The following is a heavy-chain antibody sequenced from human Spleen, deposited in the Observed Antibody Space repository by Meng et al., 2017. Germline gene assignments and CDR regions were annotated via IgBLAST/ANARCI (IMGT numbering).Heavy chain of an antibody. V-gene: IGHV4-4*02. CDR1: GDSITNHSW. J-gene: IGHJ1*01. D-gene: IGHD3-10*01. Sequence: QVQLWESGPALVKPSEGVSLTCAVSGDSITNHSWWAWVRQPPGQGLEWIGEIPHRGSSAYNPSLKSRVSMSIDKSKNQFSLKLTSVTAADTGVYYCLRGSGGSVWGQGTLVTVSS. CDR2: IPHRGSS. CDR3: LRGSGGSV.